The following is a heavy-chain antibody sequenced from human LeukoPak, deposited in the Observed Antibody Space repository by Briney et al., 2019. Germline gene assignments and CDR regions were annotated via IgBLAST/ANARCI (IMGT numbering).Heavy chain of an antibody. V-gene: IGHV3-9*01. CDR3: AKDRRELRSYFDY. J-gene: IGHJ4*02. D-gene: IGHD1-26*01. CDR1: GFTFDDYA. Sequence: GRSLRLSCAASGFTFDDYAMHWVRQAPGEGLEWVSGISWNSGSIGYADSVKGRFTISRDNAKNSLYLQMNSLRAEDTALYYCAKDRRELRSYFDYWGQGTLVTVSS. CDR2: ISWNSGSI.